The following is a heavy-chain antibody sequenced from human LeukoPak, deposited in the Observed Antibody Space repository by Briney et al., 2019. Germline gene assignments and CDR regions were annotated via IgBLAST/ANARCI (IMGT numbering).Heavy chain of an antibody. CDR3: ATGSGNYYSY. J-gene: IGHJ4*02. CDR1: GFTFSSYA. D-gene: IGHD1-26*01. V-gene: IGHV3-74*01. Sequence: PGGSLSLACAASGFTFSSYAMSWVRQAPGKGLVWVSRIKSDGSDTIYADSVTGRFTISRDNAKNTLYLQMDSLRAEDTAVYYCATGSGNYYSYWGQGTLVTVAS. CDR2: IKSDGSDT.